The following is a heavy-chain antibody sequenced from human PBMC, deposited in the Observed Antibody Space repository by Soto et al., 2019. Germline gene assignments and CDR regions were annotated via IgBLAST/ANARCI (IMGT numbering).Heavy chain of an antibody. Sequence: SETLSLTXAVYGGSFSGYYWSWIRQPPGKGLEWIGEIKHSGSTNYNPSLKSRVTISVDTSKNQFSLKLSSVSAADTAVYYCERKSVVVTALDYWGQGTLVTVSS. J-gene: IGHJ4*02. V-gene: IGHV4-34*01. D-gene: IGHD2-21*02. CDR1: GGSFSGYY. CDR3: ERKSVVVTALDY. CDR2: IKHSGST.